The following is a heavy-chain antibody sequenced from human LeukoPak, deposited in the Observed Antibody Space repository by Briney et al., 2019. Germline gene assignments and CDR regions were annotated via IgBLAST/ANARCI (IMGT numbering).Heavy chain of an antibody. Sequence: GGSLRLSCAASGFTFSSYSMNWVRQAPGKGLEWVSYISSSSSTIYYADSVKGRFTISRVNAKNSLYLQMNSLRAEDTAVYYCARGGFGIVATGDYYYYGMDVWGQGTTVTVSS. CDR2: ISSSSSTI. V-gene: IGHV3-48*01. CDR3: ARGGFGIVATGDYYYYGMDV. J-gene: IGHJ6*02. CDR1: GFTFSSYS. D-gene: IGHD5-12*01.